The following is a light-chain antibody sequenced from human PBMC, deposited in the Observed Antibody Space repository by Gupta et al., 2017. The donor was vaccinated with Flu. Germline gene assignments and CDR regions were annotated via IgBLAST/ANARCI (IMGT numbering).Light chain of an antibody. CDR2: DAS. CDR3: QQSSTLSWT. J-gene: IGKJ1*01. CDR1: QNILRY. Sequence: DLRMTQSPSSLSASVGDRVTITCRASQNILRYLKWYQQKPGKAPKLLIYDASTLQSGVPASFSGSGYGTEFTLTISSLELEDFATYYCQQSSTLSWTFGQGTKVEIK. V-gene: IGKV1-39*01.